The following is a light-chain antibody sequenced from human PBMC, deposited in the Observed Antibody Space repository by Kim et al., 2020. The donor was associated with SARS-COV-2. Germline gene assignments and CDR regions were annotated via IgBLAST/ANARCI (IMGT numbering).Light chain of an antibody. CDR1: NIGSKS. CDR2: YDS. CDR3: PVWDSSSDLRV. Sequence: SYELTQPPSVSVAPGKTARITCGGNNIGSKSMNWYQQKPGQAPVVVIYYDSDRPSGIPERFSGSNSGNTATLTISRAEAGDEADYSCPVWDSSSDLRVFG. J-gene: IGLJ3*02. V-gene: IGLV3-21*04.